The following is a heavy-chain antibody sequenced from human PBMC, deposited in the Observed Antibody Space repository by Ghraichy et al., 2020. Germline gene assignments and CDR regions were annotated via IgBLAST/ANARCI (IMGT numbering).Heavy chain of an antibody. J-gene: IGHJ6*02. V-gene: IGHV1-18*04. CDR2: ISAYNGNT. Sequence: ASVKVSCKASGYTFTSYGISWVRQAPGQGLEWMGWISAYNGNTNYAQKLQGRVTMTTDTSTSTAYMELRSLRSDDTAVYYCARGEARGVFGVVFYFGMDVWGQGTTVTVSS. CDR3: ARGEARGVFGVVFYFGMDV. CDR1: GYTFTSYG. D-gene: IGHD3-3*01.